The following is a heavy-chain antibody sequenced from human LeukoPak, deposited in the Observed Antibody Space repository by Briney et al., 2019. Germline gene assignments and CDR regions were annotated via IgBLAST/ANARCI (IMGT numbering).Heavy chain of an antibody. Sequence: PGVSLRLSCAASGFTFSSYWMHWVRQAPGKGLVWVARINTNGSPTQYADSVKGRFTISRDNSKNTLYLQMNSLRAEDTDVYFCAKDEEVTGTNLGLILDAFDIWGQGTMVTVSS. CDR3: AKDEEVTGTNLGLILDAFDI. J-gene: IGHJ3*02. CDR2: INTNGSPT. D-gene: IGHD1-20*01. V-gene: IGHV3-74*01. CDR1: GFTFSSYW.